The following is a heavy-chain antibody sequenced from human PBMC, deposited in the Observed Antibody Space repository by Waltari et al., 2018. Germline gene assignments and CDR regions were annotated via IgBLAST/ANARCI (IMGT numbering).Heavy chain of an antibody. V-gene: IGHV4-4*02. Sequence: QLQLQESGPGLVKPSGTLSLTCAVSGAPMSSTDWWSWVRQSPGKGLEWIGQVQRSGRTNYNPSFASRVTISVDTSTNQFSLKVTSATAADTAVYFCARDRGRGIYLDTWGQGTLVTVSP. CDR2: VQRSGRT. CDR3: ARDRGRGIYLDT. D-gene: IGHD2-15*01. CDR1: GAPMSSTDW. J-gene: IGHJ5*02.